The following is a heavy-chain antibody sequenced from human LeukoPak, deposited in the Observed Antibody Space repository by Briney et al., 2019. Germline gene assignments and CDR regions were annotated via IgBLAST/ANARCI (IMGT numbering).Heavy chain of an antibody. J-gene: IGHJ4*02. CDR1: GLSFSSYA. Sequence: PGGSLRLSCAASGLSFSSYAMHWVRQAPGKGLEWVAVISYDGSNKYYADSVKGRFTISRDNSKNTLYLQMNSLRAEDTAVYYCARHRESIAARQYYCDYWGQGTLVTVSS. CDR3: ARHRESIAARQYYCDY. CDR2: ISYDGSNK. D-gene: IGHD6-6*01. V-gene: IGHV3-30-3*01.